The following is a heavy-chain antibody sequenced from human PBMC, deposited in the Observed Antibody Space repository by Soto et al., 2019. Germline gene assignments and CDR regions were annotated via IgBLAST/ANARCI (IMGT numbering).Heavy chain of an antibody. D-gene: IGHD3-16*01. V-gene: IGHV3-7*01. CDR3: ARDVGFDYVN. CDR2: TKEDGSEI. J-gene: IGHJ4*02. CDR1: GFSIASYW. Sequence: EVQLVESGGGLVQPGGSLRISCAVSGFSIASYWMSWVRQAPGKGLEWVATTKEDGSEIYYVDSVRGRFTISRDNAENSLYLQMNSLSAEHTAVYFCARDVGFDYVNWGQGTLVTVSS.